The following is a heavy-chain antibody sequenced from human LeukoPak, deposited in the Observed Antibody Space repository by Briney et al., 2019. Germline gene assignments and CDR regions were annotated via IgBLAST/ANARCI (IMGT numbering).Heavy chain of an antibody. D-gene: IGHD5-24*01. CDR1: GFTFSTHT. CDR3: VRDRSGGYHFDY. V-gene: IGHV3-21*01. J-gene: IGHJ4*02. CDR2: ISSSSSFI. Sequence: PGGSLRLSCAASGFTFSTHTMDWVRQAPGKGLEWVSSISSSSSFIYYADSVQGRFSISRDNAKNSLFLQMSSLRAEDTAVYYCVRDRSGGYHFDYWGQGTLVTVSS.